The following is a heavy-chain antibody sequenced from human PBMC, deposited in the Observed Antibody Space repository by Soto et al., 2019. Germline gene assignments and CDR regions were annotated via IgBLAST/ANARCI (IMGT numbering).Heavy chain of an antibody. Sequence: EASVKVSCKASGCTFTSYAMHWVRQAPGQRLEWMGWINAGNGNTKYSQKFQGRVTITRDTSASTAYMELSSLRSEDTAVYYCAVTTVGYYFDYWGQGTLVTVSS. CDR3: AVTTVGYYFDY. J-gene: IGHJ4*02. CDR1: GCTFTSYA. D-gene: IGHD4-4*01. V-gene: IGHV1-3*01. CDR2: INAGNGNT.